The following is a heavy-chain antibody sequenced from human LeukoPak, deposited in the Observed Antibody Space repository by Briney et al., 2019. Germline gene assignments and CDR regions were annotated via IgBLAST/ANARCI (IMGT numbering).Heavy chain of an antibody. CDR1: GYTFTDYD. CDR2: VSPYNGNT. D-gene: IGHD3-10*01. CDR3: ARNGRVRRVVKDLFEY. J-gene: IGHJ4*02. V-gene: IGHV1-18*01. Sequence: ASVRVSCKTSGYTFTDYDITWVRQAPGQGLEWMGRVSPYNGNTYYSQRFQDRVTITKDTSTGTAYMDLRNLRTDDTAMYYCARNGRVRRVVKDLFEYWGQGTLVTVSS.